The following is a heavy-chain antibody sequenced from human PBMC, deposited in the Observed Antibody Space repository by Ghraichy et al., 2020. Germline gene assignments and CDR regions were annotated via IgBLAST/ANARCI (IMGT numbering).Heavy chain of an antibody. V-gene: IGHV3-23*01. CDR2: ISGSGGST. J-gene: IGHJ5*02. Sequence: GGSLRLSCAASGFTFSAYARSWVLQTPGKGLEWVSDISGSGGSTNYSDSVKGRFTISRDNSKNKLCLHMSCLRAEDTAVYYCATWSTLTANWFDPRGQGTLVTVSS. CDR3: ATWSTLTANWFDP. CDR1: GFTFSAYA. D-gene: IGHD2-21*02.